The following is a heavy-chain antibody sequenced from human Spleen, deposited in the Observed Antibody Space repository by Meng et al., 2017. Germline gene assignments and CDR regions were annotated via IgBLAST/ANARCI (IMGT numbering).Heavy chain of an antibody. CDR2: IYHSGST. V-gene: IGHV4-4*02. CDR1: GGSISSSNW. D-gene: IGHD6-19*01. Sequence: SETLSLTCAVSGGSISSSNWWSWVRQPPGKGLEWIGEIYHSGSTNYNPSLKSRVTISVDKSKNQFSLKLSSVNAADTAVYYCASEGTGYSSGWYESYYYGMDVWGQGTTVTVSS. CDR3: ASEGTGYSSGWYESYYYGMDV. J-gene: IGHJ6*02.